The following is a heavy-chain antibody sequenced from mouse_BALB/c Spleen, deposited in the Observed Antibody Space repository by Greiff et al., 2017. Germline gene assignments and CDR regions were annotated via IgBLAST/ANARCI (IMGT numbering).Heavy chain of an antibody. V-gene: IGHV2-9*02. D-gene: IGHD2-4*01. CDR1: GFSLTSYG. CDR3: ARGTMITTRGFAY. Sequence: QVQLKQSGPGLVAPSQSLSITCTVSGFSLTSYGVHWVRQPPGKGLEWLGVIWAGGSTNYNSALMSRLSISKDNSKSQVFLKMNSLQTDDTAMYYCARGTMITTRGFAYWGQGTLVTVSA. CDR2: IWAGGST. J-gene: IGHJ3*01.